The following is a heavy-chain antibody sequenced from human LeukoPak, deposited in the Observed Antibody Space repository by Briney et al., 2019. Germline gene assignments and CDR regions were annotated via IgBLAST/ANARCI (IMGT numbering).Heavy chain of an antibody. D-gene: IGHD2-15*01. CDR1: GFTFDDYG. CDR3: AKDIGCSGGTCYFPNYFDY. V-gene: IGHV3-9*01. CDR2: INWNSVTI. J-gene: IGHJ4*02. Sequence: PGGSLRLSCVASGFTFDDYGMHWVRQVPGKGLEWVSGINWNSVTIGYADSVKGRFTISRDNAKNSLYLQMNSLRTEDTAFYFCAKDIGCSGGTCYFPNYFDYWGQGTLVTVSS.